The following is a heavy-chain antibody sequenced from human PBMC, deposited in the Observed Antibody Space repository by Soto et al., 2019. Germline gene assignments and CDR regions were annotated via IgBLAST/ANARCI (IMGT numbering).Heavy chain of an antibody. J-gene: IGHJ4*02. D-gene: IGHD3-22*01. CDR2: ISYDGSNK. Sequence: GSLRLSCAASGFTFSSHGMHWVRQAPGKGLEWVAVISYDGSNKYYADSVKGRFTISRDNSKNTLYLQMNSLRAEDTAVYYCAKVQYYYDSSGRPIWYFDYWGQGTLVTVSS. CDR1: GFTFSSHG. CDR3: AKVQYYYDSSGRPIWYFDY. V-gene: IGHV3-30*18.